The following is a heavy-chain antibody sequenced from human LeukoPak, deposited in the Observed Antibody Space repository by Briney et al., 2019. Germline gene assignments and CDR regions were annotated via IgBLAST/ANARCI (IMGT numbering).Heavy chain of an antibody. Sequence: GGSLRLSCAASGFTFSSYSMNWVRQAPGKGLEWVSSISSSSSYIYYADSVKGRFTISRDNAKNSLYLQMNSLRAKDTAVYYCASGLVGIVGAYFDYWGQGTLVTVSS. D-gene: IGHD1-26*01. CDR2: ISSSSSYI. J-gene: IGHJ4*02. CDR1: GFTFSSYS. CDR3: ASGLVGIVGAYFDY. V-gene: IGHV3-21*01.